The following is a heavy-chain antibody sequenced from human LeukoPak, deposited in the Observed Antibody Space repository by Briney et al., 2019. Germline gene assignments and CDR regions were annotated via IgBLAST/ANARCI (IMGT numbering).Heavy chain of an antibody. CDR1: GGSISSGSYY. D-gene: IGHD3-10*01. V-gene: IGHV4-61*02. CDR2: IYTSGST. CDR3: ARTGEFDAFDI. J-gene: IGHJ3*02. Sequence: SETLSLTCTVSGGSISSGSYYWSWIRQPAGKGLEWIGRIYTSGSTNYNPSLKSRVTISVDTSKNQFSLKLSSVTAADTAVYYCARTGEFDAFDIWGQGTMVTVSS.